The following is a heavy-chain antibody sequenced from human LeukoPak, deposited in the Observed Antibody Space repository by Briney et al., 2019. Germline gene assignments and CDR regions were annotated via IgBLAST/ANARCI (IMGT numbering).Heavy chain of an antibody. CDR2: INHSGST. Sequence: SETLSLTCAVYGGSFSGYYWSWIRQPPGKGLEWIGKINHSGSTNYNPSLKSRVTISVDTSKNQFSLKLSSVTAADTAVYYCARVTGRRAFDIWGQGTMVTVSS. CDR1: GGSFSGYY. J-gene: IGHJ3*02. D-gene: IGHD1-14*01. CDR3: ARVTGRRAFDI. V-gene: IGHV4-34*01.